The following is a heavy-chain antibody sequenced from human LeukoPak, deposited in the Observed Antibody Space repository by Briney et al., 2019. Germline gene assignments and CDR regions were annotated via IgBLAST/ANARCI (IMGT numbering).Heavy chain of an antibody. V-gene: IGHV3-7*03. CDR1: GFTFSTYW. CDR2: IRQDGSKI. D-gene: IGHD3-10*01. CDR3: ARARGAGPGAYFDY. J-gene: IGHJ4*02. Sequence: GGSLRLSCAASGFTFSTYWMSWVRQAPGKGLEWVANIRQDGSKIYYVDSVKGRFTISRDNAKNSLYLQMNSLRDEDTAVYYCARARGAGPGAYFDYWGQGTLVTVSS.